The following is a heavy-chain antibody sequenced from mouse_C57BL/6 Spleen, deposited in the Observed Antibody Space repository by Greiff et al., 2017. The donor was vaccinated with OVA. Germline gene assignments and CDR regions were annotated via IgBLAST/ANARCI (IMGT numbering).Heavy chain of an antibody. CDR2: INPSNGGT. V-gene: IGHV1-53*01. J-gene: IGHJ1*03. D-gene: IGHD2-5*01. CDR1: GYTFTSYW. Sequence: QVQLQQPGTELVKPGASVKLSCKASGYTFTSYWMHWVKQRPGQGLEWIGNINPSNGGTNYNEKFKSKATLTVDKSSSTAYMQLSSLTSVDSAVYNCARDSSNTWYFDVWGTGTTVTVSS. CDR3: ARDSSNTWYFDV.